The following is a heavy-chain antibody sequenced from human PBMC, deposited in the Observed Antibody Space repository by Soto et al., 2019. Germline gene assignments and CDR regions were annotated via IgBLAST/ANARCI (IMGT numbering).Heavy chain of an antibody. D-gene: IGHD5-18*01. Sequence: SETLSLTCTVSGGSISSGGYYWSWIRQHPGKGREWIGYIYYSGSTYYNPSLKSRVTISVDTSKNQFSLKLSSVTAADTAVYYCARLSLYTASMEQSYPYGMDFSGQGIIVTVSS. CDR2: IYYSGST. V-gene: IGHV4-31*03. J-gene: IGHJ6*02. CDR3: ARLSLYTASMEQSYPYGMDF. CDR1: GGSISSGGYY.